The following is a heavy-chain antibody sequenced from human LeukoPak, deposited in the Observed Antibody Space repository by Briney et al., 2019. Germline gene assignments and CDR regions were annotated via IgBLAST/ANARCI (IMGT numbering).Heavy chain of an antibody. CDR3: TRYNNDHFDY. D-gene: IGHD1-14*01. Sequence: GSLRLSCAGSGFTFGGYGMHWFRQTPGKGLEWVAVIAYDGSRAFYADSVKGRSTISRDNSKNTMSVQMDDLRAEDTAVYYCTRYNNDHFDYWGQGTLVTVSS. J-gene: IGHJ4*02. V-gene: IGHV3-33*01. CDR2: IAYDGSRA. CDR1: GFTFGGYG.